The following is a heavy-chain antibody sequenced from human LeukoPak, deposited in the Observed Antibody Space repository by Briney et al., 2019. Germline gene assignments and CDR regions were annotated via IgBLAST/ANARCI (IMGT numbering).Heavy chain of an antibody. Sequence: GASVKVSCKASGYTFITYGITWVRQDPGQGLEWMGWISTYNGDTNYAQKLQGRVTMTTDTSTYTAYMELRSLRSDDTAVYFCARGKGARDYWGQGTLVTVSS. CDR1: GYTFITYG. CDR2: ISTYNGDT. J-gene: IGHJ4*02. V-gene: IGHV1-18*01. CDR3: ARGKGARDY.